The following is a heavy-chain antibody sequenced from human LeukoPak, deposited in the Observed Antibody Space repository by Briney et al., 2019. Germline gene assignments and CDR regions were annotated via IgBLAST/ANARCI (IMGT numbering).Heavy chain of an antibody. J-gene: IGHJ4*02. V-gene: IGHV4-31*03. CDR3: ARGAVGVLWFGEYFDY. CDR2: IYYSGST. CDR1: GGSISSGGYY. D-gene: IGHD3-10*01. Sequence: SETLSLTCTVSGGSISSGGYYWSWIRQHPGKGLEWIVYIYYSGSTYYNPSLKSRVTISVDTSKNQFSLKLSSVTAADTAVYYCARGAVGVLWFGEYFDYWGQGTLVTVSS.